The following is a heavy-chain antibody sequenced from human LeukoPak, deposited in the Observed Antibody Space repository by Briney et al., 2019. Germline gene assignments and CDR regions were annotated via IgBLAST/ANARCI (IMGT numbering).Heavy chain of an antibody. Sequence: GGSLRLSCAASGVTFSSYWMSWVRQAPGKGLEWVANIKQDGSEKYYVDSVKGRFTISRDNAKNSLYLQMNSLRAEDTAVYYCARARYSYGTWGQGTLVTVSS. CDR3: ARARYSYGT. V-gene: IGHV3-7*01. J-gene: IGHJ5*02. D-gene: IGHD5-18*01. CDR2: IKQDGSEK. CDR1: GVTFSSYW.